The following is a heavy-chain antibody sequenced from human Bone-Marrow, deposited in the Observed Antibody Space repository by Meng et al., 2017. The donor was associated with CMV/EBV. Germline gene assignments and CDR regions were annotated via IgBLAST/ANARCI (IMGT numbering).Heavy chain of an antibody. Sequence: SETLSLTCTVSGGSISNSIYYWGWIRQPPGKGLEWIGSIFYSGNTYYNPSLKSRVTISLDTSKNQFSLRLSSVTAADTAVYYCARAGSSSYDYDYWGQGTLVTVSS. CDR2: IFYSGNT. CDR1: GGSISNSIYY. D-gene: IGHD6-6*01. CDR3: ARAGSSSYDYDY. J-gene: IGHJ4*02. V-gene: IGHV4-39*07.